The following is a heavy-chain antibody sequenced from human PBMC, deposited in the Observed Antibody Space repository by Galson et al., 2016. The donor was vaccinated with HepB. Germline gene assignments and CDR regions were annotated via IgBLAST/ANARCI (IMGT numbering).Heavy chain of an antibody. CDR2: INPSDGST. CDR1: GYTFTNYY. Sequence: SVKVSCKASGYTFTNYYMHWVRQAPGQGLEWMGMINPSDGSTRSAQKVQGRVTMTMDTSTSTVYMEVSSLSSDDTAFYYCAKGLRGIDYRVLGWGQGTLVTVSS. V-gene: IGHV1-46*01. J-gene: IGHJ4*02. CDR3: AKGLRGIDYRVLG. D-gene: IGHD4-11*01.